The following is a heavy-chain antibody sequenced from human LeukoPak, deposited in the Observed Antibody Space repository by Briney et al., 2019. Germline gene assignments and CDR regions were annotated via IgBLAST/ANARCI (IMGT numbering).Heavy chain of an antibody. CDR1: GFTFSSYW. D-gene: IGHD5-18*01. CDR3: ARGSLYSYGSDY. Sequence: GGSLRLSCAASGFTFSSYWMSWVRQAPGKGLEWVANIKRDGSEKYYVGSVKGRFTISRDNAKNSLYLQMSSLRAEDTAVYYCARGSLYSYGSDYWGQGTLVTVSS. J-gene: IGHJ4*02. CDR2: IKRDGSEK. V-gene: IGHV3-7*04.